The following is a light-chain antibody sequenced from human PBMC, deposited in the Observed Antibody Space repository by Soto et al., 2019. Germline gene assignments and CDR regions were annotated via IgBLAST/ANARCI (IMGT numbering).Light chain of an antibody. Sequence: QSALTQPASVSGSPGQSITISCTGNHSDVGRYNYVSWYQQHPGKAPKLIIFEVTYRPSGVSARFSGSKSGSTASLTISGLQAEDEADYFCSSFSTTSSPHVLFGGGTKLTVL. CDR2: EVT. V-gene: IGLV2-14*01. CDR1: HSDVGRYNY. CDR3: SSFSTTSSPHVL. J-gene: IGLJ2*01.